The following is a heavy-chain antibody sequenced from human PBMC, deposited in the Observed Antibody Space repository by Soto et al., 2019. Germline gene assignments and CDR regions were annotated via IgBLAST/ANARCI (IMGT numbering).Heavy chain of an antibody. CDR2: IRSKANSDAK. CDR3: TRRSSGWSNSGVDY. V-gene: IGHV3-73*01. J-gene: IGHJ4*02. CDR1: GFSLSGSA. D-gene: IGHD6-19*01. Sequence: GPLRLSWAASGFSLSGSAMHWVRQASGKGLEWVGRIRSKANSDAKAYAASVKGRFTISRDDSKNTAYLQMNSLKTEDTAVYYCTRRSSGWSNSGVDYWGQGTLVTVSS.